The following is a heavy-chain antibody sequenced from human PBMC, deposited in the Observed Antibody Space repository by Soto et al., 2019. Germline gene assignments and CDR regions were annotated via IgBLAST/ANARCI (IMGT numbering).Heavy chain of an antibody. J-gene: IGHJ5*02. D-gene: IGHD1-1*01. CDR3: AXDLAPTDPYNWFEP. CDR1: GFTFSSSG. CDR2: IVVGSGNT. V-gene: IGHV1-58*02. Sequence: SVKVSCKASGFTFSSSGIHWVRQARGQRLEWIGWIVVGSGNTNYAQKFQERVTITRDVSTNTAYMELTSLRSEDTAVYYCAXDLAPTDPYNWFEPWG.